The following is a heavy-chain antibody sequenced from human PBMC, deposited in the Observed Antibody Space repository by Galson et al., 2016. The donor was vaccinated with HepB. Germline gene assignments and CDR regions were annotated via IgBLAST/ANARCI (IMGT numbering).Heavy chain of an antibody. CDR1: GFTFSSYA. J-gene: IGHJ5*01. CDR3: AKVGYFSDASCYLNS. Sequence: SLRLSCAASGFTFSSYAMSWVRQAPGKGLEWVSAITGGGSSKDYADSVKGRFTISRDNSKNTLYIQMISLRAEDTAIYFCAKVGYFSDASCYLNSWGQGTLVTVSS. V-gene: IGHV3-23*01. CDR2: ITGGGSSK. D-gene: IGHD2-2*01.